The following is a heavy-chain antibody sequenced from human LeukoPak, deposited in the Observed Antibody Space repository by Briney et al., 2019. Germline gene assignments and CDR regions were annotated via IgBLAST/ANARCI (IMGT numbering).Heavy chain of an antibody. CDR2: IDPSDSFT. D-gene: IGHD2-21*01. CDR3: ARHSAPRDWFEP. J-gene: IGHJ5*02. Sequence: GESLKISCMGSGYSFTKYWIAWVRQMPGKGLEWMGRIDPSDSFTNYSPSFQGHVTISADKSISTAYLQWSSLKASDTAIYYCARHSAPRDWFEPWGQGTLVTVSA. CDR1: GYSFTKYW. V-gene: IGHV5-10-1*01.